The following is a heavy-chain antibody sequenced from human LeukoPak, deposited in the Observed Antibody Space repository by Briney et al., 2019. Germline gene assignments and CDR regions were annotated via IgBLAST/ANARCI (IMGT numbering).Heavy chain of an antibody. CDR2: INHSGST. D-gene: IGHD3-10*01. CDR3: ARGPRISLVRGALELDY. Sequence: SETLSLTCAVYGGSFSGYYWSWIRQPPGKGLEWIGEINHSGSTNYNPSLKSRVTISVDTSKNQFSLKLSSVTAADTAVYYCARGPRISLVRGALELDYWGQGTLVTVSS. J-gene: IGHJ4*02. CDR1: GGSFSGYY. V-gene: IGHV4-34*01.